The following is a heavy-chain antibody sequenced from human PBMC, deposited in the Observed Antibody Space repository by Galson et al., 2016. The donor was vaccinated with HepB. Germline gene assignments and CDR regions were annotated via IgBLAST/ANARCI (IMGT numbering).Heavy chain of an antibody. Sequence: SLRLSCAASGLAFMHWVRQAPGKGLEWVAVIAHHGGSIYYADSVRGRFTISRDNSENTVSLQMNSLRAEDTAVYYCARALYDSGLLFVDLLGQGTLVTVSS. D-gene: IGHD3-10*01. V-gene: IGHV3-33*05. J-gene: IGHJ4*02. CDR2: IAHHGGSI. CDR3: ARALYDSGLLFVDL. CDR1: GLAF.